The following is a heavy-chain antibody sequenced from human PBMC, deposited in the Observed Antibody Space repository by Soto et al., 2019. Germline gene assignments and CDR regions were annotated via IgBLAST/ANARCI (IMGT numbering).Heavy chain of an antibody. D-gene: IGHD5-12*01. CDR1: GFSFSSYA. Sequence: PXVCLRLSCAACGFSFSSYAMSWVRQAPGKGLEWVSAISGSGGSTYYADSVKGRFTISRDNSKNTLYLQMNSLRAEDTAVYYCPKVGAGSASYYYYGMDVCGQRTTVTVSS. CDR3: PKVGAGSASYYYYGMDV. CDR2: ISGSGGST. V-gene: IGHV3-23*01. J-gene: IGHJ6*02.